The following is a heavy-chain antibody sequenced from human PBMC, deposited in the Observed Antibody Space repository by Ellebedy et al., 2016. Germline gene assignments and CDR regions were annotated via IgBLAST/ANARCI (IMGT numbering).Heavy chain of an antibody. Sequence: SETLSLXXTVSGGSISSYYWSWIRQPPGKGLEWIGSIYYSGSTYYNPSLKSRVTISVDTSKNQFSLKLSSVTAADTAVYYCANDPNPESPFDIWGQGTMVTVSS. CDR3: ANDPNPESPFDI. J-gene: IGHJ3*02. V-gene: IGHV4-59*05. D-gene: IGHD1-1*01. CDR2: IYYSGST. CDR1: GGSISSYY.